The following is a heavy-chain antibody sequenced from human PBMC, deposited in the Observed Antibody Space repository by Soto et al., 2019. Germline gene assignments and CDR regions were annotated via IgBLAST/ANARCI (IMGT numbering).Heavy chain of an antibody. J-gene: IGHJ6*03. V-gene: IGHV5-51*01. Sequence: GESLQISCKGSGYRFTRYWIGWARQMPGKGLEWMGIIYPGDSDTRYSPSFQGQVTISADKSISTAYLQWSSLKASDTAMYYCARNARQLVLYYYYYYMDVWGKGTTVTV. D-gene: IGHD6-13*01. CDR2: IYPGDSDT. CDR3: ARNARQLVLYYYYYYMDV. CDR1: GYRFTRYW.